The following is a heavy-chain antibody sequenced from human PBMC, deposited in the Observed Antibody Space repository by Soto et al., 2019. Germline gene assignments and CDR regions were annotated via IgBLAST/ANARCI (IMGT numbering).Heavy chain of an antibody. CDR2: INHSGFT. CDR1: GGSFTGYY. J-gene: IGHJ4*02. CDR3: ARGHGRFAH. V-gene: IGHV4-34*01. Sequence: SETLSLTCDVSGGSFTGYYLSWIRQPPGKGLEWIGEINHSGFTNYNPSLTGRVTISLDTSKSQFSLKLSSLTAADTAFYFCARGHGRFAHWGQGTLVTVSS.